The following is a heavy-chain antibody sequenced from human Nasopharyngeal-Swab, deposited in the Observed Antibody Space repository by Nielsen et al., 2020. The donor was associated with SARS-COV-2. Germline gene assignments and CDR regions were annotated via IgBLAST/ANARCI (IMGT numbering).Heavy chain of an antibody. J-gene: IGHJ5*02. Sequence: SETLSLICTVSGGSISSGGYYWSWIRQHPGKGLEWIGYIYYSGSTYYNPSLKSRVTISVDTSKNQFSLKLSSVTAADTAVYYCARDSRGITMVRGVMNWFDPWGQGTLVTVSS. CDR1: GGSISSGGYY. V-gene: IGHV4-31*03. CDR3: ARDSRGITMVRGVMNWFDP. CDR2: IYYSGST. D-gene: IGHD3-10*01.